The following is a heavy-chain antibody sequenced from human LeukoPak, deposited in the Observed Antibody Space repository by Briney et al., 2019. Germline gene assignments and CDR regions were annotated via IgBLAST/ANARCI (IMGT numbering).Heavy chain of an antibody. CDR1: GFTFSSNY. CDR3: AREYYYDSSGYPHDAFDI. CDR2: IYSGGST. Sequence: GGSLRLSCAASGFTFSSNYMSWVRQAPGKGLEWVSVIYSGGSTYYADSVKGRFTISRDNSKNTLYLQMNSLRAEDTAVYYCAREYYYDSSGYPHDAFDIWGQGTMVTVSS. V-gene: IGHV3-53*01. D-gene: IGHD3-22*01. J-gene: IGHJ3*02.